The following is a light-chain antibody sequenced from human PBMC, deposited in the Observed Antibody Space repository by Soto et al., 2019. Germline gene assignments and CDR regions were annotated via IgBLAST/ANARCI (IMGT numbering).Light chain of an antibody. CDR2: DNS. J-gene: IGLJ2*01. CDR1: NSHIGNNY. CDR3: GTWDSSLSAGV. V-gene: IGLV1-51*01. Sequence: QSVLTPPPSVSAAPGQKGTISCPGSNSHIGNNYVSWYQQLPGTAPKLLIYDNSKRPPGIPDRFSGSKSGTSATLGITGLQTGDEADYYCGTWDSSLSAGVFGGGTKVTVL.